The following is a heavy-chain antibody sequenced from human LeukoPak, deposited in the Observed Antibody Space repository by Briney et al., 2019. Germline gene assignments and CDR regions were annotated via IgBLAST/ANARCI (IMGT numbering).Heavy chain of an antibody. CDR1: GFTFSSYW. J-gene: IGHJ5*02. Sequence: HAGGSLRLSCAASGFTFSSYWMSGARQAPGKGLEGVANINQEGSENYYVDSVQGRFTISRDNAKNSLYLQMNSLRAAATAAYYCARSPFQYARTGSSGGYPWGPGTLVPVSS. CDR3: ARSPFQYARTGSSGGYP. CDR2: INQEGSEN. V-gene: IGHV3-7*01. D-gene: IGHD2-8*02.